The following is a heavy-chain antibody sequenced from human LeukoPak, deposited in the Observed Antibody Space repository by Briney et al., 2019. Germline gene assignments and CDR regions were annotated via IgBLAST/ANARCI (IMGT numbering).Heavy chain of an antibody. V-gene: IGHV4-30-2*01. J-gene: IGHJ4*02. CDR2: IYHSGST. D-gene: IGHD1-1*01. Sequence: PSETLSLTCAVSGGSISSGGYSWSWIRQPPGKGLEWIGYIYHSGSTYYNPSLKSRVTISVDRSKNQFSLKLSSVTVADTAVYYCARVKWELEYYFDYWGQGTLVTVSS. CDR1: GGSISSGGYS. CDR3: ARVKWELEYYFDY.